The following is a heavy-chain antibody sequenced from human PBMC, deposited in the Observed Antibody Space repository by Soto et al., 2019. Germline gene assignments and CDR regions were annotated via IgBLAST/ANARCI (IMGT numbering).Heavy chain of an antibody. CDR2: ISGSGGST. Sequence: PGGSLRLSCAASGFTFSSYAMSWVRQAPGKGLEWVSAISGSGGSTYYADSVKGRFTISRDNSKNTLYLQMNSLRAEDTAVYYCAKDFDPVGATTFPWLDYYYGMDVWGQGTTVTVSS. V-gene: IGHV3-23*01. CDR3: AKDFDPVGATTFPWLDYYYGMDV. J-gene: IGHJ6*02. D-gene: IGHD1-26*01. CDR1: GFTFSSYA.